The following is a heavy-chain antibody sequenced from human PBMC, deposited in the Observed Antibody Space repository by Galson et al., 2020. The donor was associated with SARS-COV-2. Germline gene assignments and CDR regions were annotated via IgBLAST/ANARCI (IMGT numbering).Heavy chain of an antibody. D-gene: IGHD1-1*01. CDR3: LAYRSTRHNY. CDR2: LSSTGGTS. CDR1: GFAFSDYA. J-gene: IGHJ4*02. Sequence: GGPLRLSCSASGFAFSDYAMHWVRQAPGKGLQYVSALSSTGGTSFYADSVSGRFTMSRDNSKNTFYLQMTGLRLEDTAFYYCLAYRSTRHNYWGQGTLVTVSS. V-gene: IGHV3-64D*09.